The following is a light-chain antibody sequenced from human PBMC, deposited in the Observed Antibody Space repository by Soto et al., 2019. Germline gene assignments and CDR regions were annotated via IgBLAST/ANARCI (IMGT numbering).Light chain of an antibody. J-gene: IGKJ5*01. CDR2: AAS. V-gene: IGKV1-12*01. CDR3: QQVNNLPIT. CDR1: QGISKW. Sequence: IQMTQSPSSVSACVGDKVTITCRASQGISKWLVWYQQKPGKAPKLLIYAASSLRSGVPSRFSGSGSGTDFILTITNLQPEDFATYYCQQVNNLPITFGQGTRLDIK.